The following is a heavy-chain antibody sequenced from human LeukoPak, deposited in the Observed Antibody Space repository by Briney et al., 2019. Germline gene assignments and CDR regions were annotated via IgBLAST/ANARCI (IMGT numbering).Heavy chain of an antibody. CDR1: GGSISSYY. CDR2: IYYSGST. Sequence: SETLSLTCTVSGGSISSYYWSRIRQPPGKGLEWIGYIYYSGSTNYNPSLKSRVTISVDTSKNQFSLKLSSVTAADTAVYYCARDCTNAGSGMDVWGQGTTVTVSS. D-gene: IGHD2-8*01. V-gene: IGHV4-59*01. J-gene: IGHJ6*02. CDR3: ARDCTNAGSGMDV.